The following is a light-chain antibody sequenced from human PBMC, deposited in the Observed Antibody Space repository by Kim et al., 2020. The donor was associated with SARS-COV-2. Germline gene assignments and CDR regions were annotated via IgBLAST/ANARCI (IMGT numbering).Light chain of an antibody. V-gene: IGKV3-15*01. CDR2: GAF. CDR1: QSISSD. CDR3: HQYNSWPPGT. J-gene: IGKJ1*01. Sequence: EIVMTQSQATLSVSPGKTATLSCRASQSISSDLAWYQQKPGQAPRLLIYGAFTRATGIPARFSGSVSGREFTLTIRRLQSEDSAFYYCHQYNSWPPGTFGQGTKLEI.